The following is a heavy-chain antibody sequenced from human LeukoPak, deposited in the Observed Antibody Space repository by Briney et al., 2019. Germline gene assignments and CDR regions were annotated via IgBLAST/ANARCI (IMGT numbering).Heavy chain of an antibody. V-gene: IGHV4-34*01. CDR2: INHSGST. CDR3: ARGGDPGYYMDV. CDR1: GGSLSGYY. D-gene: IGHD3-10*01. J-gene: IGHJ6*03. Sequence: SETLSLTCAVYGGSLSGYYWGWIRQPPGKGLEWIGEINHSGSTNYNPSLKSRVTISVDTSKNQFSLKLSSVTAADTAVYYCARGGDPGYYMDVWGKGTTVTVSS.